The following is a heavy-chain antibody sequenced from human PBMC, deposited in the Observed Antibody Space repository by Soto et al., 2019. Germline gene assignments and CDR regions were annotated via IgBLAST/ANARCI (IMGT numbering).Heavy chain of an antibody. J-gene: IGHJ4*02. CDR1: GGSISSSSYY. CDR2: IYYSGST. D-gene: IGHD4-17*01. V-gene: IGHV4-39*01. CDR3: ARSTIPYGDYAPIIDY. Sequence: SQTLSLTCTVSGGSISSSSYYLGWIRQPPGKGLEWIGSIYYSGSTYYNPSLKSRVTISVDTSKNQFSLKLSSETAADTAVYYCARSTIPYGDYAPIIDYWGQGTLVTVSS.